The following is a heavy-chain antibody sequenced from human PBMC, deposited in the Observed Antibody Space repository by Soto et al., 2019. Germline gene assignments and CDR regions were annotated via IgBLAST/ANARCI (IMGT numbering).Heavy chain of an antibody. Sequence: SVKVSCKASGGTFSKYAISWVRQAPGQGLEWLGGIIPMFGTPNYAQKFQGRVTISADESTTTAYLELSSLRSADTAVYYCARAGYYYDSSGYSPPFLDYWGQGTLVTVSS. J-gene: IGHJ4*02. V-gene: IGHV1-69*13. CDR2: IIPMFGTP. CDR1: GGTFSKYA. CDR3: ARAGYYYDSSGYSPPFLDY. D-gene: IGHD3-22*01.